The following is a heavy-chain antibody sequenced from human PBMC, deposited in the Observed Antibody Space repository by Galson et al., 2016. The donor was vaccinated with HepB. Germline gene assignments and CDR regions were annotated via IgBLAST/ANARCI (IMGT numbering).Heavy chain of an antibody. CDR2: MYHSGPP. J-gene: IGHJ4*02. CDR1: GDSIKNYY. V-gene: IGHV4-59*03. CDR3: AGSSPSGDF. D-gene: IGHD2-2*01. Sequence: ETLSLTCTVSGDSIKNYYWTWIRQPPGKGLEWIGYMYHSGPPTYSPSLRSRVAMSVDTSENQFALKLTSVTAADTAMHYCAGSSPSGDFWVQGTLVTVSS.